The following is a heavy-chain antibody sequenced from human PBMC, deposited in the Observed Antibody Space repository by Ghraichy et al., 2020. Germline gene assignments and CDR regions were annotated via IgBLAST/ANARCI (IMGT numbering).Heavy chain of an antibody. D-gene: IGHD3-16*01. Sequence: SQTLSLTCTVSGGSISSYYWSWIRQPPGKGLEWIGYIYYSGSTNYNPSLKSRVTISVDTSKNQFSLKLSSVTAADTAVYYCARGFYDYVWGSSRDGMDVWGQGTTVTVSS. CDR3: ARGFYDYVWGSSRDGMDV. J-gene: IGHJ6*02. V-gene: IGHV4-59*01. CDR1: GGSISSYY. CDR2: IYYSGST.